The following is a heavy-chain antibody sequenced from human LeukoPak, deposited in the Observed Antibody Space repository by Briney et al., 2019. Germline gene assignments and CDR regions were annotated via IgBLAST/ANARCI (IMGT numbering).Heavy chain of an antibody. CDR1: GGSISSYY. J-gene: IGHJ4*02. CDR3: AGAPWDRSGYYPGYFDY. CDR2: IYYSGST. V-gene: IGHV4-59*01. D-gene: IGHD3-22*01. Sequence: SSETLSLTCTVSGGSISSYYWSWIRQPPGKGLEWIGYIYYSGSTNYNPSLKSRVTISVDTSKNQFSLKLSSVTAADTAVYYCAGAPWDRSGYYPGYFDYWGQGTLVTVSS.